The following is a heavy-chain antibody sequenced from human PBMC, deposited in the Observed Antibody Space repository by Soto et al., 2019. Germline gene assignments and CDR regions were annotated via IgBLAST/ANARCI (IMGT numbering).Heavy chain of an antibody. J-gene: IGHJ6*02. D-gene: IGHD6-13*01. CDR2: INHSGST. Sequence: SETLSLTCAVYGGSFSGYYWSWIRQPPGKGLEWIGEINHSGSTNYNPSLKSRVTISVDTSKNQFSLKLSSVTAADTAVYYCASVAAGTRYYYGMDVWGQGTTVTVSS. CDR3: ASVAAGTRYYYGMDV. V-gene: IGHV4-34*01. CDR1: GGSFSGYY.